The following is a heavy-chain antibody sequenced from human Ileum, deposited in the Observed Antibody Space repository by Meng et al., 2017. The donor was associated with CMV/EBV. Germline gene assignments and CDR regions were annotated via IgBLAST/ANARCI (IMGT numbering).Heavy chain of an antibody. D-gene: IGHD2/OR15-2a*01. CDR3: ARAGGCTSTTCNVYYFDN. CDR1: SNSAA. Sequence: SNSAAWNWIRQSPSRGLEWLGRTYYRSKWYSDYAVSVKSRITINLDTSKNHFSLQMNSVTPEDTAVYYCARAGGCTSTTCNVYYFDNWGQGTLVTVSS. V-gene: IGHV6-1*01. J-gene: IGHJ4*02. CDR2: TYYRSKWYS.